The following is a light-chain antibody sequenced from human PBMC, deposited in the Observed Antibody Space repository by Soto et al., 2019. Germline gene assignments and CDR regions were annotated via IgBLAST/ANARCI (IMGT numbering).Light chain of an antibody. CDR1: HSVPRSY. CDR3: QQYGSSPIT. V-gene: IGKV3-20*01. CDR2: GAS. J-gene: IGKJ5*01. Sequence: EIVLTQYTGTLSLSPGERATLSFRSSHSVPRSYSAWYQQKPGQAPRLLIYGASSRATGIPDRFSGSGSGTDFTLTISRLEPEDFAVYYCQQYGSSPITFGQGTRLEIK.